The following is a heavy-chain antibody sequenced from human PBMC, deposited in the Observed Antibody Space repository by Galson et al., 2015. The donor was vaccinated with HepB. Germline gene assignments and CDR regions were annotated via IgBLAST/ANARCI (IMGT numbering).Heavy chain of an antibody. CDR2: ISYDGSNK. V-gene: IGHV3-30*04. CDR3: ARDNYYDSKAYNWFDP. J-gene: IGHJ5*02. D-gene: IGHD3-22*01. Sequence: SLRLSCAASGFTFSSYAMHWVRQAPGKGLEWVAVISYDGSNKYYADSVKGRFTISRDNSKNTLYLQMNSLRAEDTAVYYCARDNYYDSKAYNWFDPWGQGTLVTVSS. CDR1: GFTFSSYA.